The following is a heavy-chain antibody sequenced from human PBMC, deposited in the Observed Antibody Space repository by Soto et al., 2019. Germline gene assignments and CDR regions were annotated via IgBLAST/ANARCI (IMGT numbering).Heavy chain of an antibody. CDR1: GLNFNDAW. V-gene: IGHV3-15*01. Sequence: PGGSLRLSCVVSGLNFNDAWMSWVRQAPGKGLEWVGRIISRNGGGTTDYAAPVKGRFAISRDDSRNTVYLQMNSLKREDTGVYYCAYTGFQTLRLDPWGQGSLVTVYS. CDR2: IISRNGGGTT. J-gene: IGHJ5*02. CDR3: AYTGFQTLRLDP.